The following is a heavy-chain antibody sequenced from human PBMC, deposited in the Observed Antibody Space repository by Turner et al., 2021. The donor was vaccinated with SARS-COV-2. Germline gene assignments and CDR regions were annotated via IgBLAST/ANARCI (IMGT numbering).Heavy chain of an antibody. V-gene: IGHV4-34*01. CDR2: INHSGST. CDR3: ARGATLQYYFDY. D-gene: IGHD4-4*01. Sequence: QLQLQESGPGQVKPSETLSLTCTVYGGSFSGYYWTWIRQPPGKGLEWIGEINHSGSTNYNPSLKSRVTISVDTSKNQFSLKLSSVTAADTAVYYCARGATLQYYFDYWGQGTLVTVSS. CDR1: GGSFSGYY. J-gene: IGHJ4*02.